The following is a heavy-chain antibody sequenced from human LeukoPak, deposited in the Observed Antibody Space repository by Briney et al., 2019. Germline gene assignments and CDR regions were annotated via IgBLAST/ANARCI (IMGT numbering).Heavy chain of an antibody. V-gene: IGHV5-51*01. CDR1: GYIFTNYW. CDR2: IYPADSDT. D-gene: IGHD6-6*01. CDR3: ARHAGSSSVYFDY. Sequence: GESLKISCQVSGYIFTNYWIGWVRQMPGKGLESMGIIYPADSDTRYSPSFQGQVTISADKSISTAYLQWSSLKASDTAMYYCARHAGSSSVYFDYWGQGTLVTVSS. J-gene: IGHJ4*02.